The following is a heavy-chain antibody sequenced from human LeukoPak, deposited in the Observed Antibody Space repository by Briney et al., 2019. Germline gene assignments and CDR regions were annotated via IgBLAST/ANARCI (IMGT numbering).Heavy chain of an antibody. Sequence: GGSLRLSCAASGFTFSSYAMSWVRQAPGKGLEWDSAISGSGGSTYYADSVKGRFTISRDNSKNTLYLQMNSLRAEDTAVYYCAKVPLGYCSSPSCIVDPHWGLGTLVTVSS. J-gene: IGHJ4*02. CDR1: GFTFSSYA. V-gene: IGHV3-23*01. CDR3: AKVPLGYCSSPSCIVDPH. CDR2: ISGSGGST. D-gene: IGHD2-2*01.